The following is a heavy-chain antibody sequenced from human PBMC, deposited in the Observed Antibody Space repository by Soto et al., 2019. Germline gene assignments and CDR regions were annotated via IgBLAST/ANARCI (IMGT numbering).Heavy chain of an antibody. J-gene: IGHJ6*02. V-gene: IGHV4-59*01. CDR1: GGSMNRNY. Sequence: SETLSLTCTVSGGSMNRNYWSWIRQPPGKGLEWIGYIYYSGTTNYNPSLKSRVTISVGTSKNQFSLRLSSVTAADTAVYYCARDANMDVWGQGTTVTVSS. CDR2: IYYSGTT. CDR3: ARDANMDV.